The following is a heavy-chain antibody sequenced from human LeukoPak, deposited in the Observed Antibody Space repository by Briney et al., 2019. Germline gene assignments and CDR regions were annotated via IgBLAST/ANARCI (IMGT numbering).Heavy chain of an antibody. CDR2: ISYDGSNK. CDR1: GFTFSSYA. CDR3: ARAPITMIVVVTKSLDY. D-gene: IGHD3-22*01. J-gene: IGHJ4*02. Sequence: PGRSLRLSCAASGFTFSSYAMHRVRQAPGKGLEWVAVISYDGSNKYYADSVKGRFTISRDNSKNTLYLQMNSLRAEDTAVYYCARAPITMIVVVTKSLDYWGQGTLVTVSS. V-gene: IGHV3-30-3*01.